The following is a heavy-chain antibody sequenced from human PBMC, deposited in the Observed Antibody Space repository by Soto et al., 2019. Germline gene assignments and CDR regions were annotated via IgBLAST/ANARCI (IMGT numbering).Heavy chain of an antibody. CDR2: MYFGGSF. Sequence: SETLSLTCTVSGGSISSYYGSGIRQPPGKGLEWIGFMYFGGSFNYNPSLTSRVTLSVETSKNQFSMRVTSVTAADTAVYYCARSYYDSTGFAVDPWGQGTLVTVSS. J-gene: IGHJ5*02. V-gene: IGHV4-59*08. CDR1: GGSISSYY. CDR3: ARSYYDSTGFAVDP. D-gene: IGHD3-22*01.